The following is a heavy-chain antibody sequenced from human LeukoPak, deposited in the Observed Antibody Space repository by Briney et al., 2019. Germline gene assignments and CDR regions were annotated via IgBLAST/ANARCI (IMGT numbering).Heavy chain of an antibody. CDR2: FRGSGDNT. Sequence: PGGCLRLSCAASGFTFSSNAMSWVRQAPGKGLEWVTSFRGSGDNTFYADSVKGRFTISRDNSKNTLYLQMSSLRAEDTAVYYCAKYSGGSIYYFDYWGQGTLVTVSS. CDR1: GFTFSSNA. V-gene: IGHV3-23*01. J-gene: IGHJ4*02. D-gene: IGHD1-26*01. CDR3: AKYSGGSIYYFDY.